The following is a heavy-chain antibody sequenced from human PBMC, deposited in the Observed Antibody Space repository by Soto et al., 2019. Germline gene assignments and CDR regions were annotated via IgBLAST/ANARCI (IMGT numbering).Heavy chain of an antibody. CDR2: ISYDGSNR. V-gene: IGHV3-30*18. J-gene: IGHJ4*02. CDR1: GFTFSSYG. CDR3: AKDLTRPFPAVDY. D-gene: IGHD3-9*01. Sequence: GSLRLSCAASGFTFSSYGMHWVRQAPGKGLEWVAVISYDGSNRYYADSVKGRFTISRDNSKNTLYLQMNSLRAEDTAVYYCAKDLTRPFPAVDYWGQGTLVTVSS.